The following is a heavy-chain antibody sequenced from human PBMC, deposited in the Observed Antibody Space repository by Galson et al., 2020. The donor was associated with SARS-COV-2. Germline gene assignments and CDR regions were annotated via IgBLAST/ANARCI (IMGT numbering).Heavy chain of an antibody. CDR3: ARGDMGNDYFDY. CDR2: IYSEGSST. V-gene: IGHV3-74*01. CDR1: GFTFSSYW. Sequence: GGSLRLSCAVSGFTFSSYWMHWVRQAPGKGLVWVSRIYSEGSSTSYADSVKGRFTISGDNAKNTLYLQMNSLRAEDTAVCYCARGDMGNDYFDYWGQGTLVTVSS. J-gene: IGHJ4*02. D-gene: IGHD7-27*01.